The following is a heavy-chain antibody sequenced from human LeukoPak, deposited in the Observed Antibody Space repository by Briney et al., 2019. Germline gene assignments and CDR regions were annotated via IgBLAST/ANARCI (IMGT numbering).Heavy chain of an antibody. D-gene: IGHD3-3*01. V-gene: IGHV1-24*01. J-gene: IGHJ1*01. CDR1: GYTLTELS. Sequence: GASVKVSCKVSGYTLTELSMHWVRQAPGKGLEWMGGFDPEDGETIYAQKFQGRVTMTEDTSTDTAYMELSSLRSEDTAVYCCATVPRIWSGYYTSEYFQHWGQGTLVTVSS. CDR2: FDPEDGET. CDR3: ATVPRIWSGYYTSEYFQH.